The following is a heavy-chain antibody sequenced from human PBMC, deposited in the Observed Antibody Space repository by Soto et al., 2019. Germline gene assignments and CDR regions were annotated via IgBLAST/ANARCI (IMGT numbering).Heavy chain of an antibody. CDR1: GGTFSTHA. D-gene: IGHD3-22*01. CDR3: ARGWGYDSSDYYYAY. Sequence: QVQLVQSGAEVRKPGSSVKVSCKASGGTFSTHAISWGRQAPGQGLEWLGGIIPIFGTANHAQKFQGRVTISADASTSPAYMELSSLSSADTAIYYCARGWGYDSSDYYYAYWGQGTLVIVSS. V-gene: IGHV1-69*01. CDR2: IIPIFGTA. J-gene: IGHJ4*02.